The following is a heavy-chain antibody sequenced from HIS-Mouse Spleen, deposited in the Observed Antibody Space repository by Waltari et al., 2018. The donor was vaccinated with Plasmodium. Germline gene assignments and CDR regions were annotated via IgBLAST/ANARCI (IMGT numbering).Heavy chain of an antibody. CDR2: INHSGST. CDR1: GGSFSGYY. CDR3: ARVRPGYYFDY. J-gene: IGHJ4*02. Sequence: QVQLQQWGAGLLQPSETLSLTCAVYGGSFSGYYWSWIHLPPGKGLEWFGEINHSGSTNYNPSLKGGVTIAVDTTKNQFSLKLGSVTAADTAVYYCARVRPGYYFDYWGQGTLVTVSS. V-gene: IGHV4-34*01. D-gene: IGHD6-6*01.